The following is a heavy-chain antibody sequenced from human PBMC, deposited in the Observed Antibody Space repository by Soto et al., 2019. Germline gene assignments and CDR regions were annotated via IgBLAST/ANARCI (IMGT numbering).Heavy chain of an antibody. CDR2: ISWNSGSI. J-gene: IGHJ4*02. V-gene: IGHV3-9*01. Sequence: EVQLVESGGGLVQPGRSLRLSCAASGFTFPDYTMHWVRQAPGKGLEWVSGISWNSGSIDYADSVKGRFIISRDDAKSCLYLQMNSLRAEDTAFYYCAKGLYYYQTSGYPHYWGQGTLVTVSS. CDR3: AKGLYYYQTSGYPHY. CDR1: GFTFPDYT. D-gene: IGHD3-22*01.